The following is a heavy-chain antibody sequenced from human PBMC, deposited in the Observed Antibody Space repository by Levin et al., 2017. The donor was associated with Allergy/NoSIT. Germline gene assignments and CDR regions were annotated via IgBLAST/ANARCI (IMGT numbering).Heavy chain of an antibody. Sequence: GGSLRLSCAASGFTFSGSAMHWVRQASGKGLEWVGRIRSKANSYATAYAASVKGRFTISRDDSKNTAYLQMNSLKTEDTAVYYCTRHVGGGAYCGGDCYSGDFDYWGQGTLVTVSS. CDR1: GFTFSGSA. J-gene: IGHJ4*02. D-gene: IGHD2-21*01. CDR3: TRHVGGGAYCGGDCYSGDFDY. CDR2: IRSKANSYAT. V-gene: IGHV3-73*01.